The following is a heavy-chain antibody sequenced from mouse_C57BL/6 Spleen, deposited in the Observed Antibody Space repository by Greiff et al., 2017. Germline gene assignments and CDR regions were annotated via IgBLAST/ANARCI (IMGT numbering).Heavy chain of an antibody. Sequence: EVQLQQSGTVLARPGASVKMSCKTSGYTFTSYWMHWVKQRPGQGLEWIGAIYPGTRDASYNQTFKGKAKLTAVTSASSAYMELISLTNEDSAVYYCTYGSSYHYYAMDYWGQGTSVTVSS. V-gene: IGHV1-5*01. D-gene: IGHD1-1*01. CDR3: TYGSSYHYYAMDY. J-gene: IGHJ4*01. CDR1: GYTFTSYW. CDR2: IYPGTRDA.